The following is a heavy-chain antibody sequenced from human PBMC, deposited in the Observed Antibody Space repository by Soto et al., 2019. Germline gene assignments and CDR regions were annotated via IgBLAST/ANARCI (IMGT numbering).Heavy chain of an antibody. D-gene: IGHD3-22*01. Sequence: QVQLVESGGGVVQPGRSLRLSCAASGFTFSSYGMHWVRQAPGKGLEWVAVIWYDGSNKYYADSVKGRFTISRDNSKNTLYLQMNSLNAEDTAVYDCARDGGGPRYYYDSSGYYAHFGYWGQGTLVNVSS. CDR1: GFTFSSYG. J-gene: IGHJ4*02. CDR3: ARDGGGPRYYYDSSGYYAHFGY. CDR2: IWYDGSNK. V-gene: IGHV3-33*01.